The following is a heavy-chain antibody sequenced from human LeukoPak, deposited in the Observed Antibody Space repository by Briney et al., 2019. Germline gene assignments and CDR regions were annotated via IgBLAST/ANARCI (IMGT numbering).Heavy chain of an antibody. CDR1: GFTFDDYT. Sequence: PGGSLRLSCAASGFTFDDYTMHWVRQAPGKGLEWVSLISWDGGSTYYADSVKGRFTISRDNSKNSLYLQMNSLRADDTAVYYCAREAVMPVAPVKIGTSDRPLYEYYGLDVWGQGTTVTVS. CDR3: AREAVMPVAPVKIGTSDRPLYEYYGLDV. D-gene: IGHD1/OR15-1a*01. J-gene: IGHJ6*02. CDR2: ISWDGGST. V-gene: IGHV3-43*01.